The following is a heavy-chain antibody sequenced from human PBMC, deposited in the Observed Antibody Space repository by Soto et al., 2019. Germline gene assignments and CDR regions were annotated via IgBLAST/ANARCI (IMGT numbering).Heavy chain of an antibody. J-gene: IGHJ6*03. Sequence: TLSLTCTVSGGSISSGGYYWSWIRQHPGKGLEWIGYIYYSGSTYYNPSLKSRVTISVDTSKNQFSLKLSSVTAADTAVYYCARGRYDILTGYYKKRYYYMDVWGKGTTVTVSS. V-gene: IGHV4-31*03. CDR3: ARGRYDILTGYYKKRYYYMDV. D-gene: IGHD3-9*01. CDR1: GGSISSGGYY. CDR2: IYYSGST.